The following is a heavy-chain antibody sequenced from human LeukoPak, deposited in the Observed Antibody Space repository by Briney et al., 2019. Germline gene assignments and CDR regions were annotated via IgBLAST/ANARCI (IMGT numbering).Heavy chain of an antibody. Sequence: SGPTLVNPTLTIKLTCTFSGFSLSTSGMRVSWIRQPPGKSLEWLARIDWDDDKFYSTSLKTRLTISKDTSKNQVVLTMTNVDPVDTATYYCARTLTTQGGFDIWGQGTMVTVSS. J-gene: IGHJ3*02. CDR2: IDWDDDK. V-gene: IGHV2-70*04. D-gene: IGHD2-15*01. CDR1: GFSLSTSGMR. CDR3: ARTLTTQGGFDI.